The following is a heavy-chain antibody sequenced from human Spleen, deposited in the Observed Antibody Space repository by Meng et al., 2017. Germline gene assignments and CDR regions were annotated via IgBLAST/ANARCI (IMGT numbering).Heavy chain of an antibody. J-gene: IGHJ5*02. Sequence: QVQLTGAGPGLGAPSQSPSPSCTLSGVAISSGGYYWSSIRQHPGKGLEWIGYFYYSGSTYYNPSLKSLVTISLDTSKNQFSLKLSSVTAADTAVYYCARDLSGYGWFDPWGQGTLVTVSS. CDR1: GVAISSGGYY. CDR2: FYYSGST. D-gene: IGHD5-18*01. V-gene: IGHV4-31*01. CDR3: ARDLSGYGWFDP.